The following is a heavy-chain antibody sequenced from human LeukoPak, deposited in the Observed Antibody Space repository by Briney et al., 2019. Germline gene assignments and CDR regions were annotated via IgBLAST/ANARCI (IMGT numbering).Heavy chain of an antibody. V-gene: IGHV4-39*07. J-gene: IGHJ4*02. CDR2: IYHSGTT. D-gene: IGHD3-10*01. CDR1: GGSISSSSYY. CDR3: AKDNHYGSGSFDS. Sequence: SETLSLTCTVSGGSISSSSYYWGWIRQPPGKGLEWIGEIYHSGTTNYNPSLKSRVTISVDRSKNQFSLKLSSVTAADTAVYYCAKDNHYGSGSFDSWGQGTLVTVSS.